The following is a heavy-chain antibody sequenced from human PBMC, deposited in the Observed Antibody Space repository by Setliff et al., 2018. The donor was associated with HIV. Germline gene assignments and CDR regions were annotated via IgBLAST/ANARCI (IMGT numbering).Heavy chain of an antibody. D-gene: IGHD3-22*01. CDR3: ARDPHYFDTSGHYSWFYFDY. J-gene: IGHJ4*02. Sequence: SETLSLTCTVSGGSMTSSNYYWGWIRQSPGRGLEWIGSISSSGSTTYHPSLRSRVTVSAATSKNQFSLKLTSVTAADTAVYFCARDPHYFDTSGHYSWFYFDYWVQGTLVTVSS. CDR1: GGSMTSSNYY. CDR2: ISSSGST. V-gene: IGHV4-39*07.